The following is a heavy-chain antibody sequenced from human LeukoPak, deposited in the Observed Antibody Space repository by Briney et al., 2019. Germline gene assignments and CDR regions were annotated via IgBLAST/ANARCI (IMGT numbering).Heavy chain of an antibody. CDR3: AKLTWSSSGSDY. CDR2: INKSGGGT. CDR1: GFTFSSYD. D-gene: IGHD6-19*01. V-gene: IGHV3-23*01. J-gene: IGHJ4*02. Sequence: GGSLRLSSAASGFTFSSYDMSWVRQAPGKGLEWVSGINKSGGGTYYADSVKGRFTMSRDNSKNTLFLQMNSLRAEDTAVYYCAKLTWSSSGSDYWGQGTLVTVSS.